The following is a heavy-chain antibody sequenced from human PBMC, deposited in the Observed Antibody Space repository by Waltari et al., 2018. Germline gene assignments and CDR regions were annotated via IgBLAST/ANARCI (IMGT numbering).Heavy chain of an antibody. CDR1: GFPFRLSW. J-gene: IGHJ3*02. CDR2: INTDGTGI. V-gene: IGHV3-74*01. D-gene: IGHD5-12*01. Sequence: EVHLLESGGGLVQPGGSLRLSCVASGFPFRLSWLHWVRHTPREGLVWVSRINTDGTGINYADSVKGRFTISRDNAKNTLYLQMSSLRAEDSALYYCARDPGYSARQVFDIWGQGTAVIVSS. CDR3: ARDPGYSARQVFDI.